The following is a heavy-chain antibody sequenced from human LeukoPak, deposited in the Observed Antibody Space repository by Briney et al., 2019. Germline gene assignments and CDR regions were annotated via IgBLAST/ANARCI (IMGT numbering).Heavy chain of an antibody. CDR3: ARETDYSLFDY. CDR2: ITSSGSTR. CDR1: GFTFSSYE. J-gene: IGHJ4*02. Sequence: EGSLRLSCAASGFTFSSYEMNWVRQAPGKGLEWVSYITSSGSTRYYADSVKGRFTISRDNAKNSLYLQMNSLRAEDTAVYYCARETDYSLFDYWGQGTLVTVSS. D-gene: IGHD3-10*01. V-gene: IGHV3-48*03.